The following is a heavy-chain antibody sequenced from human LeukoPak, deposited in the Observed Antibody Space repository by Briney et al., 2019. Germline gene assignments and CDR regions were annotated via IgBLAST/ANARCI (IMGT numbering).Heavy chain of an antibody. CDR3: ARGSSGWTNWFDP. CDR1: GYTFTGYY. V-gene: IGHV1-2*02. D-gene: IGHD6-19*01. J-gene: IGHJ5*02. Sequence: ASVKVSCKASGYTFTGYYMHWVRQAPGQGLEWMGWINPNSGGTNYAQKFQGRVTMTRDTSISTAYMELCRLRSDDTAVYYCARGSSGWTNWFDPWGQGTLVTVSS. CDR2: INPNSGGT.